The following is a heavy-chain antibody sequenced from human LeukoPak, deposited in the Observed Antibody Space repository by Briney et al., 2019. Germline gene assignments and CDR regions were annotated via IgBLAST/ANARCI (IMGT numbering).Heavy chain of an antibody. Sequence: SETLSLTCTVSGGSISSYYWSWIRQPPGKGLEWIGYIYYSGSTNYNPSLKSRVTISVDTSKNQFSLKLSSVTAADTAVYYCASGSVGWFGELLSYNYYGMDVWGQGTTATVSS. CDR2: IYYSGST. D-gene: IGHD3-10*01. CDR3: ASGSVGWFGELLSYNYYGMDV. V-gene: IGHV4-59*01. J-gene: IGHJ6*02. CDR1: GGSISSYY.